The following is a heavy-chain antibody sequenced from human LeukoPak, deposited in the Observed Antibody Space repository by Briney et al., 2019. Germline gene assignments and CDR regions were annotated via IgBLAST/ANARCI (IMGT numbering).Heavy chain of an antibody. J-gene: IGHJ4*02. CDR3: AREASHYDILTGYYKGGFDY. Sequence: PGGSLRLSCAASGFTFSDYWMTWVRQAPGKGLEWVANIKGDGSEKYYVDSVKGRFTISRDNAKNSLYLQMNSLRAEDTAVYYCAREASHYDILTGYYKGGFDYWGQGTLVTVSS. D-gene: IGHD3-9*01. V-gene: IGHV3-7*01. CDR1: GFTFSDYW. CDR2: IKGDGSEK.